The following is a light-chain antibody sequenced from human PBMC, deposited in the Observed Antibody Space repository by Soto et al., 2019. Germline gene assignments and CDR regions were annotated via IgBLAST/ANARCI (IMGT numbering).Light chain of an antibody. J-gene: IGKJ1*01. CDR2: AAS. CDR3: LQHNSYPQT. CDR1: QGIRDS. Sequence: DIQMTQSPSSLSASVGDRVTITCRASQGIRDSLGWYQQKPGKAPKRLIYAASSLQSGVPSRFSGSVSGTEFTLTISSLQPEAFATYYCLQHNSYPQTFGQGTKVEIK. V-gene: IGKV1-17*01.